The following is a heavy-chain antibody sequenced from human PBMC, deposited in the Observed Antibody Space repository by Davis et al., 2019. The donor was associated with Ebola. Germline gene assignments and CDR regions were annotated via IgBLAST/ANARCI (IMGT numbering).Heavy chain of an antibody. J-gene: IGHJ4*02. CDR1: GFNFHSFA. CDR2: ISYDGSKK. V-gene: IGHV3-30*03. D-gene: IGHD6-6*01. CDR3: AREASRLYYLDS. Sequence: PGGSLRLSCEASGFNFHSFAMHWVRQAPGKGLEWVAGISYDGSKKNYGDSVKGRSTISRDNSKNTVFLQMNSLRPDDTSLYYCAREASRLYYLDSWGQGTLVTVSS.